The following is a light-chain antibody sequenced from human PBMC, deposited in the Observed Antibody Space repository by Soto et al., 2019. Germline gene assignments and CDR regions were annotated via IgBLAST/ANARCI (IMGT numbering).Light chain of an antibody. J-gene: IGKJ1*01. CDR2: GAS. Sequence: ETVMTQSPATLSVSPGERATLSCRASQSVNSNLAWYQQKLGQAPRVLIYGASTRATGIPARFSGSGSGTEFIITISSLQSEDFALYYCQEYNTWPWTFGQGTKVEIK. CDR1: QSVNSN. V-gene: IGKV3-15*01. CDR3: QEYNTWPWT.